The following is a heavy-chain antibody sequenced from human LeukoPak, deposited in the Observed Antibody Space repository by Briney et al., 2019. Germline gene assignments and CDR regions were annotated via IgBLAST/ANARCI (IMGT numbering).Heavy chain of an antibody. CDR3: ARGITIFGVGNYYYYMDV. V-gene: IGHV4-61*02. Sequence: SQTLSLTCTVSGGSISSGSYYWSWIRQPAGKGLEWIGRIYTSGSTNYNPSLKSRVTISVDTSKNQFSLKLSSVTAADTAVYYCARGITIFGVGNYYYYMDVWGKGTTVTVSS. CDR2: IYTSGST. D-gene: IGHD3-3*01. J-gene: IGHJ6*03. CDR1: GGSISSGSYY.